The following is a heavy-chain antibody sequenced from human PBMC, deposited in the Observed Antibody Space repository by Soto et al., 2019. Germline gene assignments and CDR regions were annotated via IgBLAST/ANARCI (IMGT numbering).Heavy chain of an antibody. CDR3: AREIAVAGRSFDY. J-gene: IGHJ4*02. Sequence: ASVKVSSKASGYTFTSYNIHSVRQAPGQGVERMGIIKPRGGSTSYAQKFQGGVTMTRDTSTSTVYMELSSLRSEYTAVYYCAREIAVAGRSFDYWGQGTLVTVSS. V-gene: IGHV1-46*01. D-gene: IGHD6-19*01. CDR2: IKPRGGST. CDR1: GYTFTSYN.